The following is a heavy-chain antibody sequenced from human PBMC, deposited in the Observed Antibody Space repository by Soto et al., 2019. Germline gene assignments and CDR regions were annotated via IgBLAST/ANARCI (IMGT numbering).Heavy chain of an antibody. Sequence: ASMKVSGKASGYTFTGYYIHWVRQAPGQGLEWMGWINPNSGGTNYAQKFQGRHTMTRAKSISTAYMELSRLRSDDTAVYDCARIRSSGNGRGVIIGAFDIWGQGTMVTVPS. CDR1: GYTFTGYY. CDR3: ARIRSSGNGRGVIIGAFDI. V-gene: IGHV1-2*02. J-gene: IGHJ3*02. D-gene: IGHD3-10*01. CDR2: INPNSGGT.